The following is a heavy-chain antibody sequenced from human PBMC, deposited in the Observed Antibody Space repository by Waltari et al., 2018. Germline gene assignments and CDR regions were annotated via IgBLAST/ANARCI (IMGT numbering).Heavy chain of an antibody. D-gene: IGHD3-10*01. V-gene: IGHV4-38-2*01. CDR2: IYHSGST. CDR3: ASITSRVDY. CDR1: GYSISSGYY. Sequence: QVQLQESGPGLVKPSETLSLTCAVSGYSISSGYYWGWIRQPPGKGLEWIGSIYHSGSTYYNPALKSRVTRSVDTSKNQFSLKLSSVTAADTAVYYCASITSRVDYWGQGTLVTVSS. J-gene: IGHJ4*02.